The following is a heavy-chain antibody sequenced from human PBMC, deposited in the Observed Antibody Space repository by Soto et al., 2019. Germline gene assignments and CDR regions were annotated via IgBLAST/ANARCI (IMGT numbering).Heavy chain of an antibody. CDR2: INPSGGST. V-gene: IGHV1-46*01. J-gene: IGHJ4*02. Sequence: ASVKVSCKASGYTFTSYYMHWVRQAPGQGLEWMGIINPSGGSTSYAQKFQGRVTMTRDTSTSTVYMELSSLRSEDTTVYYCARENEVSQLSVRFDYWGQGTLVTVSS. D-gene: IGHD1-1*01. CDR1: GYTFTSYY. CDR3: ARENEVSQLSVRFDY.